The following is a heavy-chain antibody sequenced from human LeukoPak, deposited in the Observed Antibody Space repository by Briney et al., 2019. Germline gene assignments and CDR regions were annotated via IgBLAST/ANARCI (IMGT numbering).Heavy chain of an antibody. CDR2: IYHSGST. D-gene: IGHD1-26*01. Sequence: SETLSLTCTVSGGSISSGNWWSWVRQPPGKGLEWIGEIYHSGSTNYNPSLKSRITISVDKSKNQFSLKLSSVTAADTAVYYCARIVGILVRNYYYYYMDVWGKGTTVTVSS. J-gene: IGHJ6*03. V-gene: IGHV4-4*02. CDR3: ARIVGILVRNYYYYYMDV. CDR1: GGSISSGNW.